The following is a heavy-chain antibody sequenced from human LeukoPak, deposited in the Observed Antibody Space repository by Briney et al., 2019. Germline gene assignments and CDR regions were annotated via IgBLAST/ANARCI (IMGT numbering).Heavy chain of an antibody. Sequence: PSETLSLTCAVYGVSFSGYYWSWLRQPPGKGLPGVGEVNHSGSTNYNPSLKSRVTISVDTSKNQFSLKLSSVTAADTAVYYCARGRYDYYGSGTPSSHYYYMDVWGKGTTVTVSS. CDR2: VNHSGST. V-gene: IGHV4-34*01. CDR3: ARGRYDYYGSGTPSSHYYYMDV. CDR1: GVSFSGYY. D-gene: IGHD3-10*01. J-gene: IGHJ6*03.